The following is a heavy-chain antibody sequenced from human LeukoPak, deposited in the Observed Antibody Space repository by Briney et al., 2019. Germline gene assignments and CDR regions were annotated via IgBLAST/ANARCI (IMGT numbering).Heavy chain of an antibody. D-gene: IGHD4-17*01. CDR1: GYTFTSYY. V-gene: IGHV1-46*04. Sequence: ASVTVSCKASGYTFTSYYLHWVRQAPGQGLEWMGIINPSDGSTTYPQKLQGRVTMTRETTKGTVYLELSSLRSEDTAVYYCARDRFTTVPTSIPFDYWGQGTLVTVSS. CDR3: ARDRFTTVPTSIPFDY. CDR2: INPSDGST. J-gene: IGHJ4*02.